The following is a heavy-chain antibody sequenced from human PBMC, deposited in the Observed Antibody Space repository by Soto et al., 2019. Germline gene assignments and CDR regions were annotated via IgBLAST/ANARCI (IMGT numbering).Heavy chain of an antibody. CDR1: GFTFSSYG. J-gene: IGHJ4*02. CDR2: ISYDGSNK. D-gene: IGHD3-22*01. V-gene: IGHV3-30*18. CDR3: AKPANYYDSSGLTHGGFDY. Sequence: GGSLRLSCAASGFTFSSYGMHWVRQAPGKGLEWAAVISYDGSNKYYADSVKGRFTISRDNSKNTLYLQMNSLRAEDTAVYYCAKPANYYDSSGLTHGGFDYWGQGTLVTVSS.